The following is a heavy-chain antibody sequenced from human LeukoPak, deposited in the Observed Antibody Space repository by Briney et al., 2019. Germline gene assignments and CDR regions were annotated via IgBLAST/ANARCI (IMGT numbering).Heavy chain of an antibody. CDR2: ISSSSSYI. V-gene: IGHV3-21*01. CDR3: ARGESSSSYYYYGTDV. Sequence: GGSLRLSCAASGFTFSSYSMNWVRQAPGKGLEWVSSISSSSSYIYYADSVKGRFTISRDNAKNSLYLQMNSLRAEDTAVYYCARGESSSSYYYYGTDVWGQGTTVTVSS. CDR1: GFTFSSYS. J-gene: IGHJ6*02. D-gene: IGHD6-6*01.